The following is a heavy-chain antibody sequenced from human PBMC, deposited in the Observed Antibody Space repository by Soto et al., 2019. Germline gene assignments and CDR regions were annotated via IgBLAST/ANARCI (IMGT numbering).Heavy chain of an antibody. J-gene: IGHJ5*02. CDR3: AKDPLWYDSDWYPPPGFDP. Sequence: EVQLLESGGGFVQPVGSLRLSCAASGFTVSNYAMSWVRQAPGKGLEWVSAITAYGDSTHYADSVKGRFTISRDSPKNTLHLQMDSLRAEDTAVYYCAKDPLWYDSDWYPPPGFDPWGQGTRVTVSS. D-gene: IGHD6-19*01. CDR1: GFTVSNYA. CDR2: ITAYGDST. V-gene: IGHV3-23*01.